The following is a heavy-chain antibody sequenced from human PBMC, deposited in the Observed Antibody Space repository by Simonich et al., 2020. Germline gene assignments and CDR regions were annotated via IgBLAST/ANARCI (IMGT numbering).Heavy chain of an antibody. CDR2: INGDGSST. Sequence: EVQLVESGGGLVQPGGSLRLSCAASGFTFSSYWMHWVRQAPGKGRVWVSRINGDGSSTSYAESVKGRFTISRDNAKNTLYLQMNSLRAEDTAVYYCARDYSNYDAFDIWGQGTMVTVSS. CDR3: ARDYSNYDAFDI. J-gene: IGHJ3*02. V-gene: IGHV3-74*01. CDR1: GFTFSSYW. D-gene: IGHD4-4*01.